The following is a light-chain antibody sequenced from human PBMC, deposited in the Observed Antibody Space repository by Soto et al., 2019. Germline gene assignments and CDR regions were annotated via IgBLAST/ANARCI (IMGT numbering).Light chain of an antibody. CDR1: QSVMSRY. CDR3: QQYGKLPVT. Sequence: EIVLTQSPGTLSLSPGEGATLCCMASQSVMSRYIAWYQQRPGQAPRLLIYGASNRATGSPDRISGSGSGTEFTLTISRLEPEDFAVYYCQQYGKLPVTFGGGTKVDIK. V-gene: IGKV3-20*01. J-gene: IGKJ4*01. CDR2: GAS.